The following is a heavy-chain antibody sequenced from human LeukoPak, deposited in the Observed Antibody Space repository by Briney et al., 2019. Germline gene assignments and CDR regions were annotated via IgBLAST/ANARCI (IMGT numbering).Heavy chain of an antibody. CDR3: ARDPPFIIGTTFFDY. V-gene: IGHV3-21*01. CDR1: GFTFSNYA. Sequence: PGGSLRLSCAVSGFTFSNYAMHWVRQAPGKGLEWVSSISTSSTYIYYADSVKGRFTISRDNAKNSLYLQMNSLRAEDTAVYYCARDPPFIIGTTFFDYWGQGTLVTVSS. CDR2: ISTSSTYI. D-gene: IGHD1-20*01. J-gene: IGHJ4*02.